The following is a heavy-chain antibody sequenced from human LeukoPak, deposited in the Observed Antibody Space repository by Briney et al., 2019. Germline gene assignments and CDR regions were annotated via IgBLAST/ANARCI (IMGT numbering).Heavy chain of an antibody. D-gene: IGHD2-21*02. CDR1: GFTFSSYS. CDR2: ISSSSSTI. V-gene: IGHV3-48*04. CDR3: ARDRGRHAYCGGDCYTDY. Sequence: GGSLRLSCAASGFTFSSYSMNWVRQAPGKGLEWVSYISSSSSTIYYADSVKGRFTISRDNAKNSLYLQMNSLRAEDTAVYYCARDRGRHAYCGGDCYTDYWGQGTLVTVSS. J-gene: IGHJ4*02.